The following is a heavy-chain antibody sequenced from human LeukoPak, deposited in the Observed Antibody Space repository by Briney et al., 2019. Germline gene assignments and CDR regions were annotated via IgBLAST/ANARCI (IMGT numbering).Heavy chain of an antibody. Sequence: ASVKVSCKASGYTFTGYYMHWVRQAPGQGLEWMGWINPNSGGTNYAQKFQGRVTMTRDTSISTAYMELSRLRSDDTAVYYCARGSRYGYCSSTSCYYRRGYYYGMDVWGQGTTVTVSS. V-gene: IGHV1-2*02. CDR2: INPNSGGT. D-gene: IGHD2-2*01. CDR3: ARGSRYGYCSSTSCYYRRGYYYGMDV. J-gene: IGHJ6*02. CDR1: GYTFTGYY.